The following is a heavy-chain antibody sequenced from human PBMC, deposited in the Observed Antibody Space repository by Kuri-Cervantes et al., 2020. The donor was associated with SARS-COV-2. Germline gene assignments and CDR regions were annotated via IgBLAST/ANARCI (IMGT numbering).Heavy chain of an antibody. V-gene: IGHV3-30*18. CDR2: ISHDGRDT. Sequence: GESLKISCVASEFNFRYYGMYWVRQAPDKGLEWLAVISHDGRDTYHGDSVKGRFTISRDNSKNTLYLQMNSLRPEDTAVYYCAKPGSLRGIIREDQYGLDVWGQGTTVTVSS. D-gene: IGHD3-10*01. CDR3: AKPGSLRGIIREDQYGLDV. CDR1: EFNFRYYG. J-gene: IGHJ6*02.